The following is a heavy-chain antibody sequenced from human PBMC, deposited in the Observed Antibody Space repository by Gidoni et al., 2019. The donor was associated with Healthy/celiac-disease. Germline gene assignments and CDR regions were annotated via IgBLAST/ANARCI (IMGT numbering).Heavy chain of an antibody. CDR3: ARLADDILTGYYNASSYYYGMDV. V-gene: IGHV4-34*01. J-gene: IGHJ6*02. CDR2: INHSGST. Sequence: QVQLQQWGAGLLKPSETLSLTCAVYGGSFSGYYWSWIRQPPGKGLEWIGDINHSGSTNYNPSLKSRVTISVDTSKNQFSLKLSSVTAADTAVYYCARLADDILTGYYNASSYYYGMDVWGQGTTVTVSS. CDR1: GGSFSGYY. D-gene: IGHD3-9*01.